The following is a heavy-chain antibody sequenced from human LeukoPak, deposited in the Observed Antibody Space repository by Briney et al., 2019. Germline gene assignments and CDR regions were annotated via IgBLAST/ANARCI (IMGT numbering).Heavy chain of an antibody. D-gene: IGHD6-6*01. CDR2: IVVGSGNT. J-gene: IGHJ3*02. CDR1: GFTFTSSA. CDR3: AAPGSSDLLAFDI. V-gene: IGHV1-58*01. Sequence: SVKVSCEASGFTFTSSAVQWVRQARGQRLEWIGWIVVGSGNTNYAQKFQERVTITRDMSTSTAYMELSSLRSEDTAVYYCAAPGSSDLLAFDIWGQGTMVTVSS.